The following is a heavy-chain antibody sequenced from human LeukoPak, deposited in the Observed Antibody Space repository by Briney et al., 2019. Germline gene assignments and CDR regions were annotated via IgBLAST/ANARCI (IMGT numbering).Heavy chain of an antibody. Sequence: GGSLRLSCAASGFTFSSYGMHWVRQAPGKGLEWVSGISASGGSTYYADSVKGRFTISRDNSKNTLYLQMNSLRAEDTAEYYCAKGGVVVTAPLGYWGQGTLVTVSS. CDR2: ISASGGST. CDR1: GFTFSSYG. J-gene: IGHJ4*02. CDR3: AKGGVVVTAPLGY. D-gene: IGHD2-21*02. V-gene: IGHV3-23*01.